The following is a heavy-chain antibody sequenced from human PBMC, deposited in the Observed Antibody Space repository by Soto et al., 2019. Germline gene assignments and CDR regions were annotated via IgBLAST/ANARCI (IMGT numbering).Heavy chain of an antibody. Sequence: QVQLVQSGVEVKKPGASVKVSCKASHYTFSSYGISWVRQAPGQGLEWMGWVSAYNDNTKYAQRFQGRVTMTTDTSTSTAYMELRSLRSDDTAMYYCARDLGYRIAPYYFDYWGQGTLVTVSS. V-gene: IGHV1-18*01. J-gene: IGHJ4*02. CDR2: VSAYNDNT. CDR3: ARDLGYRIAPYYFDY. D-gene: IGHD5-18*01. CDR1: HYTFSSYG.